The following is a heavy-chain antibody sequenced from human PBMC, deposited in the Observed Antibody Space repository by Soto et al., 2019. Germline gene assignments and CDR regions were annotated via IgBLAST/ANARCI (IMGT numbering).Heavy chain of an antibody. Sequence: QVQLVESGGGVVQPGRSLRLSCAASGFTFSSYGMHWVRQAPGKGLEWVAVISYDGSNKYYADSVKGRFTISRDNSENTLYLQMNSLRAEDTAVYYCAKDQVGYTYDSSGYRSSYYYGMDVWGQGTTVTVSS. V-gene: IGHV3-30*18. CDR2: ISYDGSNK. CDR3: AKDQVGYTYDSSGYRSSYYYGMDV. J-gene: IGHJ6*02. CDR1: GFTFSSYG. D-gene: IGHD3-22*01.